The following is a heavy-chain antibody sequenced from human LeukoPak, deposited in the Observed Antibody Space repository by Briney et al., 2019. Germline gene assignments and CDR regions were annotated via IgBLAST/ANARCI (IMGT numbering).Heavy chain of an antibody. Sequence: GGSLRLSCAASGFTFSSYWMHWVRQVPGKGLVWVSRISSDGSSTSYADSVKGRFTISRDNAKNSLYLQMNSLRAEDTAVYYCAELGITMIGGVWGKGTSVTISS. CDR1: GFTFSSYW. CDR3: AELGITMIGGV. J-gene: IGHJ6*04. D-gene: IGHD3-10*02. CDR2: ISSDGSST. V-gene: IGHV3-74*01.